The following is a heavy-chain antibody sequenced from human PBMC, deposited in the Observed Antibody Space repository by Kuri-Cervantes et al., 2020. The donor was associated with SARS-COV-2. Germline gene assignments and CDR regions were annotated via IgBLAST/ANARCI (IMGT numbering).Heavy chain of an antibody. Sequence: GESLKISCAASGFTVSSNYMNWVRQAPGKGLEWVSSISSSSGYIYYTDSVMGRFTISRDNAKNSLYLQMNSLRAEDTAVYHCARERMTPLSKYPYYFDYWGQGTLVTVSS. J-gene: IGHJ4*02. CDR3: ARERMTPLSKYPYYFDY. CDR2: ISSSSGYI. D-gene: IGHD2-2*02. V-gene: IGHV3-21*01. CDR1: GFTVSSNY.